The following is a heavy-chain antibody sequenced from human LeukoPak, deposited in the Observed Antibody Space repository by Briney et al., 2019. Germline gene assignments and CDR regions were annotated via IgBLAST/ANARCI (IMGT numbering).Heavy chain of an antibody. CDR3: ARDLGGKLGTFDY. CDR2: IIPIFGTA. J-gene: IGHJ4*02. Sequence: SVKVSCKASGGTFSSYAISWVRQAPGQGLEWMGGIIPIFGTANYAQKLQGRVTITADESTSTAYMELSSLRSEDTAVYYCARDLGGKLGTFDYWGQGTLVTVPS. V-gene: IGHV1-69*13. D-gene: IGHD3-16*01. CDR1: GGTFSSYA.